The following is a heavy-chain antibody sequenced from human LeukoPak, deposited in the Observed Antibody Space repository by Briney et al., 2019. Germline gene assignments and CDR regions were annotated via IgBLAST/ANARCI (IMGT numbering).Heavy chain of an antibody. CDR2: ISRSSSYI. V-gene: IGHV3-21*01. D-gene: IGHD6-19*01. Sequence: PGGSLRLSCAASGFIFSSYSMNWVRQAPGKGLEWVSSISRSSSYIYYADSVKGRFTIPRDNAKNSLYLQMNSLRAEDTAVYYCARDGKPWLGDYYYYYYMDVWGKGTTVTVSS. CDR1: GFIFSSYS. CDR3: ARDGKPWLGDYYYYYYMDV. J-gene: IGHJ6*03.